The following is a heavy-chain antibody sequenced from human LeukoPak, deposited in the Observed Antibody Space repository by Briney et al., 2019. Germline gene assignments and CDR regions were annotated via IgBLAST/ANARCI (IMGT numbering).Heavy chain of an antibody. CDR2: ISAYNGNT. D-gene: IGHD4-17*01. CDR1: GYTFTSYV. Sequence: ASVKVSCKASGYTFTSYVISWVRQAPGQGLERMGWISAYNGNTNYAQKLQGRVTMTTDTSTSTAYMELRSLRSDDTAVYYCARDIKTTNPVGYWGQGTLVTVSS. V-gene: IGHV1-18*01. CDR3: ARDIKTTNPVGY. J-gene: IGHJ4*02.